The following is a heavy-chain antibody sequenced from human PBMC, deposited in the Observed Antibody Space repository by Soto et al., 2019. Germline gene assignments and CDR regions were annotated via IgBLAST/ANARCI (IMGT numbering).Heavy chain of an antibody. V-gene: IGHV4-61*01. Sequence: SETLSLTCTVSGGSVSSGSYYWSWIRQPPGKGLEWIGYIYYSGSTNYNPSLKSRVTISVDTSKNQFSLKLSSVTAADTVVYYCARVPWYNWNEGWFDPWGQGTLVTVSS. CDR3: ARVPWYNWNEGWFDP. D-gene: IGHD1-1*01. CDR1: GGSVSSGSYY. CDR2: IYYSGST. J-gene: IGHJ5*02.